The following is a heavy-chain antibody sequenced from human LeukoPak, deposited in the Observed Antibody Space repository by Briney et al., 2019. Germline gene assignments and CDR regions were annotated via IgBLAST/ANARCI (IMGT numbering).Heavy chain of an antibody. D-gene: IGHD6-19*01. CDR2: IKHDGSEK. V-gene: IGHV3-7*01. J-gene: IGHJ4*02. Sequence: EWVANIKHDGSEKYYVDSVKGRFTISRDNAKNSLYLQMNSLRAEDTAVYYCASGVAGTLDYWGQGTLVTVSS. CDR3: ASGVAGTLDY.